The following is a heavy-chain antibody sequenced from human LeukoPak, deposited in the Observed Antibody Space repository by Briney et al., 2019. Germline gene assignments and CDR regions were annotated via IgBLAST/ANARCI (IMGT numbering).Heavy chain of an antibody. CDR2: IYYSGST. CDR3: ARGLVE. D-gene: IGHD2-2*01. Sequence: PGGSLRLSCAASGFTFSSYSMNWVRQAPGKGLEWIGSIYYSGSTYYNPSLKSRVTISVDTSKNQFSLKLSSVTAADTAVYYCARGLVEWGQGTLVTVSS. CDR1: GFTFSSYS. V-gene: IGHV4-39*07. J-gene: IGHJ4*02.